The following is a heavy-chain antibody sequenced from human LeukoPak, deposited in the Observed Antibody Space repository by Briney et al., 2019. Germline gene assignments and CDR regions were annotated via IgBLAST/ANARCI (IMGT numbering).Heavy chain of an antibody. J-gene: IGHJ4*02. V-gene: IGHV1-2*02. Sequence: ASVKVSCKASGYTFTGYYMRWVRQAPGQGLEWMGYIYPNSGATKYAQKFQGRVTMTRDTSISTAYMELSRLRSDDTAVYYCGTLLSNGPFDYWGQGSLVTVSS. CDR3: GTLLSNGPFDY. CDR2: IYPNSGAT. CDR1: GYTFTGYY.